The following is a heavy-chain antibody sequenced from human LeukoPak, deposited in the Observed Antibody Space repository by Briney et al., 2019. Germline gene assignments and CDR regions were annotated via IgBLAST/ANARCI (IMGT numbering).Heavy chain of an antibody. D-gene: IGHD2-21*02. CDR2: INPSGGST. V-gene: IGHV1-46*01. CDR3: ARDLLSGDWTWDI. J-gene: IGHJ3*02. Sequence: GASVKVSCKASGYTFTSYYIHWVRQAPGQGLEWMGTINPSGGSTTYAHAQKFQGRVTMTRDTSTSTVYMELSSLRSEDTAVYYCARDLLSGDWTWDIWGQGTMVTVSS. CDR1: GYTFTSYY.